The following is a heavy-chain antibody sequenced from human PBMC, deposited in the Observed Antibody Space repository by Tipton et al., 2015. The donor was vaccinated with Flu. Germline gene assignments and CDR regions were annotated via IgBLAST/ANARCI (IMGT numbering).Heavy chain of an antibody. Sequence: TLSLTCTVSGVSVSFGTYFWSWIRQPAGKGLEYIGRIFATGATDYNPSLKSRVTISIDTSESQFSLKLTSVTAADTAVYYCVRYPPYSGSFDAWGQGTLVTVSS. CDR3: VRYPPYSGSFDA. CDR1: GVSVSFGTYF. J-gene: IGHJ5*02. D-gene: IGHD1-26*01. V-gene: IGHV4-61*02. CDR2: IFATGAT.